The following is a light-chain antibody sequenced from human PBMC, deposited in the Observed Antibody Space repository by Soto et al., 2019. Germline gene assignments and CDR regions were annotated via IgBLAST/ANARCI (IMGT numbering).Light chain of an antibody. Sequence: QSVLTQPASVSGSPGQSITISCTGTSSDVGLYDYVSWYQQHPGNAPHLMIYAVSNRPSGVSNRFSASKSGNTASLFISGLQAEDGADYYCSSYTSDSSYVFGSGTKVTVL. V-gene: IGLV2-14*01. J-gene: IGLJ1*01. CDR3: SSYTSDSSYV. CDR1: SSDVGLYDY. CDR2: AVS.